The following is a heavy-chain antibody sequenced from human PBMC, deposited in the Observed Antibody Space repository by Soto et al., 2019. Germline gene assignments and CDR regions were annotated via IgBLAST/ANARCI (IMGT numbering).Heavy chain of an antibody. J-gene: IGHJ4*02. CDR3: ARGRYGEY. Sequence: QVHLVQSGAEVKKPGASVKVSCKGSGYTFTSYGITWVRQAPGQGLEWMGWISAHNGNTDYAQRLQGRVTVTRDTSTSTAYMELRSLRSDDTGVYYCARGRYGEYWGQGALVTVSS. V-gene: IGHV1-18*01. D-gene: IGHD3-10*01. CDR2: ISAHNGNT. CDR1: GYTFTSYG.